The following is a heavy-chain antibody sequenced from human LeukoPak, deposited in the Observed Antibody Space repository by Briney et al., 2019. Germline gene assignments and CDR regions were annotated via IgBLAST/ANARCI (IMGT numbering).Heavy chain of an antibody. D-gene: IGHD3-10*01. CDR1: GGSFSNYY. J-gene: IGHJ5*02. Sequence: SETLSLTCAVYGGSFSNYYWTWIRQPPGKGLEWIGEINHTGRTNYNPSLKSRVTISVATSKNQFPLVLTSVTAAGTAMYYCVRRRGGYFGSGSYVWFDPWGQGTLVTVSS. CDR2: INHTGRT. V-gene: IGHV4-34*01. CDR3: VRRRGGYFGSGSYVWFDP.